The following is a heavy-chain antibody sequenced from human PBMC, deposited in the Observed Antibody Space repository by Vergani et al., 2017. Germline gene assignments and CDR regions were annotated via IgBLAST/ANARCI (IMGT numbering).Heavy chain of an antibody. CDR3: ARDPLYSTTWPFLLLDMDV. Sequence: QVQLQESGPGLVRPSQTLSLTCTVPGGSISSGSYYWSWFRQPAGKGLEWLGRFYTGGGTSYNPSLKSRVTISVDTSKNQFSLQLSSVTAADTAVYYCARDPLYSTTWPFLLLDMDVWGQGTTVTVSS. J-gene: IGHJ6*02. CDR1: GGSISSGSYY. V-gene: IGHV4-61*02. D-gene: IGHD6-13*01. CDR2: FYTGGGT.